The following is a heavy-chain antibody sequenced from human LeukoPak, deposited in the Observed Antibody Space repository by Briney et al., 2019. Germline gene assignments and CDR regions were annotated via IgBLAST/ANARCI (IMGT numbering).Heavy chain of an antibody. CDR1: GFTFSSYA. Sequence: QTGGFLRLSCAASGFTFSSYAMSWVRQAPGKGLEWVSAISGSGGSTYYADSVKGRFTISRDNAKNSLFLQMNTLRVEDTAVYYCAGSSPYGYFDYWGQGTLVTVSS. CDR2: ISGSGGST. V-gene: IGHV3-23*01. CDR3: AGSSPYGYFDY. J-gene: IGHJ4*02. D-gene: IGHD3-10*01.